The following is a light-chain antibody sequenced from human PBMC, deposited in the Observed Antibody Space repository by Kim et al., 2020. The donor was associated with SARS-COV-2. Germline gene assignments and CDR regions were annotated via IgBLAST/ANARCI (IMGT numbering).Light chain of an antibody. V-gene: IGKV1-5*03. J-gene: IGKJ1*01. CDR1: QYITRR. CDR2: KAS. CDR3: QQYDTYPWT. Sequence: GDRVTITCRASQYITRRLAWYQQKPGKAPKVLICKASTLESGVPSTFSGSGSGTDFTLTISSLQPDDFATYYCQQYDTYPWTFGQGTKVEIK.